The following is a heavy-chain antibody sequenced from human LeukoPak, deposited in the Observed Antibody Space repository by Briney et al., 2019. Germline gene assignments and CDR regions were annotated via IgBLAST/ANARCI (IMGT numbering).Heavy chain of an antibody. V-gene: IGHV4-4*07. D-gene: IGHD4-23*01. J-gene: IGHJ3*02. CDR3: ARGPAHRGNSHAFDI. Sequence: PSETLSLTCTVSGGSISSYYWSWIRQPAGPGLEWIGRIYTSGNTNYNPSLKSRVTMSVDTSKNQFSLKLSSVTAADTAVYYCARGPAHRGNSHAFDIWGQGTVVTVSS. CDR1: GGSISSYY. CDR2: IYTSGNT.